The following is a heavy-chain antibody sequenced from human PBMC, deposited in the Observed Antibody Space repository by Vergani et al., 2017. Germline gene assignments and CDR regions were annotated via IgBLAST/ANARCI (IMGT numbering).Heavy chain of an antibody. Sequence: VQLLESGGGLAQPGGSMRLSCSASGLTFSSYGVHWVRQAPGRGLESVTFTRPHEDGAFYSASVRGRFTVSRDNSKNTLYLEMNRLNVDDTAIYYCGKTQGTVVGTWWFDPWGQGTPVTVSS. J-gene: IGHJ5*02. CDR3: GKTQGTVVGTWWFDP. V-gene: IGHV3-30*02. CDR1: GLTFSSYG. CDR2: TRPHEDGA. D-gene: IGHD1-7*01.